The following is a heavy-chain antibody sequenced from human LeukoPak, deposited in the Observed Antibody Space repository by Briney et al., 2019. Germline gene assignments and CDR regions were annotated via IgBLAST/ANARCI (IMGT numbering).Heavy chain of an antibody. Sequence: SVKVSCKASGGTFSSYAISWVRQAPGQGLEWMGGIIPIFGTANYAQKLQGRVTMTTDTSTSTAYMELRSLRSDDTAVYYCARDFNRLLWFGEFYSGIDYWGQGTLVTVSS. CDR3: ARDFNRLLWFGEFYSGIDY. J-gene: IGHJ4*02. CDR1: GGTFSSYA. CDR2: IIPIFGTA. V-gene: IGHV1-69*05. D-gene: IGHD3-10*01.